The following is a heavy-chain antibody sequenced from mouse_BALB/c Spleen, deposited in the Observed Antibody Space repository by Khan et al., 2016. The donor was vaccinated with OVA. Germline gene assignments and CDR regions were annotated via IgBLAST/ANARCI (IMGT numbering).Heavy chain of an antibody. J-gene: IGHJ4*01. Sequence: QVQLQQSGPELKKPGETVKISCKASGYTFTNYGMNWVKQAPGKGLKWMGWINTYTGEPTYVDDFKGRFAFSLETSASTAYLQINNLKNEDTATYFCARVGYSGTMDYWSQGTSVTVSS. D-gene: IGHD2-14*01. CDR3: ARVGYSGTMDY. CDR1: GYTFTNYG. V-gene: IGHV9-3-1*01. CDR2: INTYTGEP.